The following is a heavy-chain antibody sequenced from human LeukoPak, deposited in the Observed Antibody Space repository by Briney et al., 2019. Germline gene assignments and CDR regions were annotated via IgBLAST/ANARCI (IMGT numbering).Heavy chain of an antibody. CDR2: MNPNSGNT. Sequence: GASVKVSCKASGYTFTSYDINWVRQATGPGLEWMGWMNPNSGNTGYAQKFQGRVTMTRNTSISTAYMELSSLRSEDTAVYYCARDDSSSWYIPFDYWGQGTLVTVSS. D-gene: IGHD6-13*01. V-gene: IGHV1-8*01. CDR1: GYTFTSYD. J-gene: IGHJ4*02. CDR3: ARDDSSSWYIPFDY.